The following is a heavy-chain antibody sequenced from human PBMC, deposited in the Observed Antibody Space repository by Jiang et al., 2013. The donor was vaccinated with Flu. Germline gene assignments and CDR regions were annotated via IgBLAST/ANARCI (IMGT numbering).Heavy chain of an antibody. V-gene: IGHV4-34*01. CDR3: ARGRPVAGTVAGFDP. J-gene: IGHJ5*02. D-gene: IGHD6-19*01. CDR2: INHSGST. CDR1: GGSFSGYY. Sequence: SETLSLTCAVYGGSFSGYYWSWIRQPPGKGLEWIGEINHSGSTNYNPSLKSRVTISVDTSKNQFSLKLGSVTAADTAVYYCARGRPVAGTVAGFDPWGQGTLVTVSS.